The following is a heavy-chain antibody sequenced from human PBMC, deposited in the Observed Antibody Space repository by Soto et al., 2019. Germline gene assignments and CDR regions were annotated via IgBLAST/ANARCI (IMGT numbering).Heavy chain of an antibody. V-gene: IGHV1-8*01. D-gene: IGHD3-10*01. CDR3: AREIVESYSLWLNP. J-gene: IGHJ5*02. Sequence: GSSVNVPCKASGYTFTYNDINWVRQAPGQVLEWIGWMNTNTNTTDSAQVFEGRVSLTWDTSISTAYMQLNSLKINDTAVYYCAREIVESYSLWLNPWAQGTLVHVSS. CDR1: GYTFTYND. CDR2: MNTNTNTT.